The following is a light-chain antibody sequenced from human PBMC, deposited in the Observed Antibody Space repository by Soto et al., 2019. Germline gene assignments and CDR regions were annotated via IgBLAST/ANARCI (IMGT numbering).Light chain of an antibody. V-gene: IGLV1-40*01. CDR1: SSNIGAGYD. J-gene: IGLJ2*01. CDR3: QSYDSRLNSVE. CDR2: GNS. Sequence: QSVLTQPPSVSGAPGQRVTISCTGSSSNIGAGYDVHWYQQLPGTAPKLLIYGNSNRPSGVPDRFSGSKSGTSASLAITGLQAEDETDYYCQSYDSRLNSVEFGGGTKVTVL.